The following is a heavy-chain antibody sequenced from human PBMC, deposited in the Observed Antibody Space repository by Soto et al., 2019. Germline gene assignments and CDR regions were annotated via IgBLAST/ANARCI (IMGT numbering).Heavy chain of an antibody. CDR1: GGSVSSDTHY. CDR2: IYSSGST. CDR3: ASFVRSCSGTTCYTRADV. D-gene: IGHD2-2*02. Sequence: QVQLQESGPRLVKPSETVSLTCTDSGGSVSSDTHYWSWIRLPPGKRLEWIGFIYSSGSTNYNPPLKSRVTMSVDTSKNQFSLKLRSVIVADTAVYHCASFVRSCSGTTCYTRADVWGQGTTVYVSS. J-gene: IGHJ6*02. V-gene: IGHV4-61*01.